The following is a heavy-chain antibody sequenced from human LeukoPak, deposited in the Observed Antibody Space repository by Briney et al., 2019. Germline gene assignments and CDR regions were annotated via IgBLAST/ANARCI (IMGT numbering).Heavy chain of an antibody. D-gene: IGHD3-10*01. CDR1: GYTFTSYG. J-gene: IGHJ5*02. V-gene: IGHV1-18*01. CDR3: ARDPIANYGSGSYYNDGFDP. Sequence: GASVKVSCKASGYTFTSYGISWVRQAPGQGLEWMGWISAYNGNTNYAQKLQGRVTMTTDTSTSTAYMELRSLRSDDTAVYYCARDPIANYGSGSYYNDGFDPWGQGTLVTVSS. CDR2: ISAYNGNT.